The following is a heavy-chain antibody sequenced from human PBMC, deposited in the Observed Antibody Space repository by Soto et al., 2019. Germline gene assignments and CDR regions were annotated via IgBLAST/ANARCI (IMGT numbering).Heavy chain of an antibody. CDR1: GGTFSSYA. J-gene: IGHJ6*02. CDR3: ARGNCSSTSCSYYYYGMDV. V-gene: IGHV1-69*01. D-gene: IGHD2-2*01. Sequence: QVQLVQSGAEVKKPGSSVKVSRKASGGTFSSYAISWVRQAPGQGLEWMGGIIPIFGTANYAQKFQGRVTITADESTSTAYMELSSLRSEDTAVYYCARGNCSSTSCSYYYYGMDVWGQGTTVTVSS. CDR2: IIPIFGTA.